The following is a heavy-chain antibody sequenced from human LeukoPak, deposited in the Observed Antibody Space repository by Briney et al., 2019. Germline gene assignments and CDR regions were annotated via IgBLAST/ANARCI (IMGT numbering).Heavy chain of an antibody. J-gene: IGHJ6*03. CDR2: ISYDGSNK. D-gene: IGHD3-10*01. CDR3: ARDTMVRGVIRDYYYMDV. Sequence: GRSLRLSCAASGFTFSSYAMHWVRQAPGKGLEWVAVISYDGSNKYYADSVKGRFTISRDNSKNTLYLQMNNLRAEDTAVYYCARDTMVRGVIRDYYYMDVWGKGTTVTVSS. V-gene: IGHV3-30*04. CDR1: GFTFSSYA.